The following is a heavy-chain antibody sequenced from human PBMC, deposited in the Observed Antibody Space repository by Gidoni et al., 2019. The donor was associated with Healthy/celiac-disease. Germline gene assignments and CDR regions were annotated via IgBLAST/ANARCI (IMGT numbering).Heavy chain of an antibody. Sequence: QVQLQESGPGLVKPSETLSLTCTVAGGSISSYYWRWIRQPPGKGLEWIGYSYYSGSTNYNPSLKRRVTISVDTSKNQFSLKLSSVTAADTAVYYCARGGGMVRGVMERFDYWGQGTLVTVSS. CDR1: GGSISSYY. J-gene: IGHJ4*02. D-gene: IGHD3-10*01. CDR3: ARGGGMVRGVMERFDY. CDR2: SYYSGST. V-gene: IGHV4-59*01.